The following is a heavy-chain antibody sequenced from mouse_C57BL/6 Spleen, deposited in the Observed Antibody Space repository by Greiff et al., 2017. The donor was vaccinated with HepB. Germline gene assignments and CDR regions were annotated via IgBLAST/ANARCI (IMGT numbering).Heavy chain of an antibody. CDR2: ISSGGSYT. CDR1: GFTFSSYG. J-gene: IGHJ1*03. CDR3: ARLGETGSDWYFDV. V-gene: IGHV5-6*01. D-gene: IGHD4-1*01. Sequence: EVNVVESGGDLVKPGGSLKLSCAASGFTFSSYGMSWVRQTPDKRLEWVATISSGGSYTYYPDSVKGRFTISRDNAKNTLYLQMSSLKSEDTAMYYCARLGETGSDWYFDVWGTGTTVTVSS.